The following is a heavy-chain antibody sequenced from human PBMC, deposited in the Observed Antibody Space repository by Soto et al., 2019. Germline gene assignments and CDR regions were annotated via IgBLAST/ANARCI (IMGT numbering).Heavy chain of an antibody. CDR3: ARVHSSGIFYFVDP. V-gene: IGHV1-69*13. J-gene: IGHJ5*02. Sequence: ASVKVSCKASGGTFDSYVISWLRQAPGQGLEWMGGIMPIFGTPNYAQRFRGRVTISADESTSTAYLELSSLTSDDTAVYYCARVHSSGIFYFVDPWGQGTLVTVSS. D-gene: IGHD3-10*01. CDR1: GGTFDSYV. CDR2: IMPIFGTP.